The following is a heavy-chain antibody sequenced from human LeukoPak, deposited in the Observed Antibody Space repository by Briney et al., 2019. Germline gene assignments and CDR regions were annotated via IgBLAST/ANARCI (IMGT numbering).Heavy chain of an antibody. CDR3: ARGGITGTPDAFDI. J-gene: IGHJ3*02. CDR1: GYTFTGYY. CDR2: INPNSGGT. D-gene: IGHD1-7*01. V-gene: IGHV1-2*02. Sequence: ASVKVSCKASGYTFTGYYMHWVRQAPRQGLEWMGWINPNSGGTNYAQKFQGRVTMTRDTSISTAYMELSRLRSDDTAVYYCARGGITGTPDAFDIWGQGTMVTVSS.